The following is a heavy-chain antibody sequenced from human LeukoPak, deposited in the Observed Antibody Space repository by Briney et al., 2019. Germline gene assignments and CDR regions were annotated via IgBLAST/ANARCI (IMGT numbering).Heavy chain of an antibody. CDR3: ARASSWYLSPFDY. D-gene: IGHD6-13*01. CDR1: GGTFSSYA. J-gene: IGHJ4*02. V-gene: IGHV1-69*05. Sequence: SVKVSCKASGGTFSSYAISWVRQAPGQGLEWMGGIIPIFGTANYAQKFQGRVTITRDTSASTAYMELSSLRSEDTAVYYCARASSWYLSPFDYWGQGTLVTVSS. CDR2: IIPIFGTA.